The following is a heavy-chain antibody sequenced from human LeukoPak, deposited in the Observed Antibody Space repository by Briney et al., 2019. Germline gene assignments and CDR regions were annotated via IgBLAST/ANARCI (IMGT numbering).Heavy chain of an antibody. CDR3: ARVTGSRIFGGGMDV. CDR1: GFTFSSSG. D-gene: IGHD3-3*02. J-gene: IGHJ6*02. Sequence: GGSLRLSCAASGFTFSSSGMHWVRQAPGKGLEWVALIWYDGSKRYYVGSVKGRFTISRDNSKNTLFLQMNSLRAEDTAVYYCARVTGSRIFGGGMDVWGQGTTVTVSS. V-gene: IGHV3-33*01. CDR2: IWYDGSKR.